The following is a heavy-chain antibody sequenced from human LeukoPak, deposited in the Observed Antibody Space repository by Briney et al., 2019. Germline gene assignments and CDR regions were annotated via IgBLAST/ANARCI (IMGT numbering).Heavy chain of an antibody. CDR2: INHSGST. CDR1: GGSFSGYY. D-gene: IGHD6-19*01. V-gene: IGHV4-34*01. Sequence: SETLSLTCAVYGGSFSGYYWSWIRQPPGKGLEWIGEINHSGSTNYNPSLKSRVTISVDTSKNQFSLKLSSVTAADTAVYYCARGPGYSSGWYNYWGQGTLVTVSS. J-gene: IGHJ4*02. CDR3: ARGPGYSSGWYNY.